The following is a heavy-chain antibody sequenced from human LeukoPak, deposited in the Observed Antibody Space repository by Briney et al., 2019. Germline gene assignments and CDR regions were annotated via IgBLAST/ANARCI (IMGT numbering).Heavy chain of an antibody. CDR1: GFTSSNAW. V-gene: IGHV3-15*01. CDR3: TTVEEYCSSTNCYDY. Sequence: GGSLRLSCAASGFTSSNAWMSWVRQAPGKGLEWVGRIKSKTDGGTTDYAAPVKGRFTISRDDSKNTLYLQMNSLKTEDTAVYYCTTVEEYCSSTNCYDYWGQGTLATVSS. J-gene: IGHJ4*02. D-gene: IGHD2-2*01. CDR2: IKSKTDGGTT.